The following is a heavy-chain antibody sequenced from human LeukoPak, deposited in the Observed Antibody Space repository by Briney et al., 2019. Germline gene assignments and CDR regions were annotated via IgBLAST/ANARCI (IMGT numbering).Heavy chain of an antibody. D-gene: IGHD2-15*01. CDR1: GYTFTTYG. CDR3: ARVRTRYCNGGSCYSDDDY. CDR2: ISAYNGNK. J-gene: IGHJ4*02. Sequence: GASVKVSCKTSGYTFTTYGISWVRQARGQGLEWMGWISAYNGNKKYAQKFQGRVTLTTEISTDTAYMELRRLRSDDTAMYYCARVRTRYCNGGSCYSDDDYWSQGTLVTVSS. V-gene: IGHV1-18*01.